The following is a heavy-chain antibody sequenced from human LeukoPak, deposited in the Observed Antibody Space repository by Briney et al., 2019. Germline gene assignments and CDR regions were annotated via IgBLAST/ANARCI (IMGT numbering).Heavy chain of an antibody. CDR3: ARDARLGYCSSTSCYDYYYYMDV. CDR1: GYTFTCYY. Sequence: ASVKVSCKASGYTFTCYYMHWVRQAPGQGLEWMGWINPNSGGTNYAQKFQGRVTMTRDTSISTAYMELSRLRSDDTAVYYCARDARLGYCSSTSCYDYYYYMDVWGKGTTVTISS. V-gene: IGHV1-2*02. D-gene: IGHD2-2*01. J-gene: IGHJ6*03. CDR2: INPNSGGT.